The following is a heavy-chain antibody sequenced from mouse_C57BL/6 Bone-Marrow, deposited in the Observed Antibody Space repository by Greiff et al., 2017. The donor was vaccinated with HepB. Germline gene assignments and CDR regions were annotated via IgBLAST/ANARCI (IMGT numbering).Heavy chain of an antibody. CDR3: ARHRDYYGSSPYYYAMDY. CDR1: GFTFSDYY. CDR2: ISNGGGST. D-gene: IGHD1-1*01. Sequence: EVKLMESGGGLVQPGGSLKLSCAASGFTFSDYYMYWVRQTPEKRLEWVAYISNGGGSTYYPDTVKGRFTISRDNAKNTLYLQMSRLKSEDTAMYYCARHRDYYGSSPYYYAMDYWGQGTSVTVSS. J-gene: IGHJ4*01. V-gene: IGHV5-12*01.